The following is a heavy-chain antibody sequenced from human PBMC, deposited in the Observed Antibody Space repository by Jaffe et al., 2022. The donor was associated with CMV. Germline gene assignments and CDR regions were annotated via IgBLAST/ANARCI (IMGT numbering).Heavy chain of an antibody. Sequence: EVQLVESGGGLVQPGGSLKLSCAASGFTFSGSAMHWVRQASGKGLEWVGRIRSKANSYATAYAASVKGRFTISRDDSKNTAYLQMNSLKTEDTAVYYCTSHYYDSSGYLKGDYWGQGTLVTVSS. CDR2: IRSKANSYAT. D-gene: IGHD3-22*01. CDR1: GFTFSGSA. V-gene: IGHV3-73*02. CDR3: TSHYYDSSGYLKGDY. J-gene: IGHJ4*02.